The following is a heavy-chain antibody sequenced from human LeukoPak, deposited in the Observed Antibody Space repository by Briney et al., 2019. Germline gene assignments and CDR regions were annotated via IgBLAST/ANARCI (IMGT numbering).Heavy chain of an antibody. D-gene: IGHD6-13*01. CDR3: AKAARIGYGHTIYYYGMDV. J-gene: IGHJ6*02. CDR1: GFTFSSYS. V-gene: IGHV3-48*01. Sequence: GGSLRLSCAASGFTFSSYSMNWVRQAPGKGLEWVSYISSSSSTIYYADSVKGRFTISRDNAKNSLYLQINSLRAEDTAVYYCAKAARIGYGHTIYYYGMDVWGQGTTVPVS. CDR2: ISSSSSTI.